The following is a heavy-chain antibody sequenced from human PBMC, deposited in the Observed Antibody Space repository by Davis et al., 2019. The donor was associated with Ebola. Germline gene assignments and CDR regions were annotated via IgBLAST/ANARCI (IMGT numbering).Heavy chain of an antibody. D-gene: IGHD3-10*01. Sequence: SETLSLTCAVSGDSVSSRNWWSWVRQSPGKGLEWIGEIYHGGITKYNPSLKSRVAMSVDMSKNQFSLRLSSVTAADTAFYYCARYHGGEHFDSWGQGALVTVSS. CDR2: IYHGGIT. V-gene: IGHV4-4*02. J-gene: IGHJ4*02. CDR1: GDSVSSRNW. CDR3: ARYHGGEHFDS.